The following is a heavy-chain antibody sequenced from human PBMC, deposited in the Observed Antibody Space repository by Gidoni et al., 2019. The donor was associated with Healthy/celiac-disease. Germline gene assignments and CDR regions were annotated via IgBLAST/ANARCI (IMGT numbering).Heavy chain of an antibody. Sequence: QVQLVESGGGVVQPGRSLRLSCAASGFPFSSYGMHWVRQAPGKGLEWVAVISYDGSNKYYADSVKGRFTISRDNSKNTLYLQMNSLRAEDTAVYYCAGGTYYDILTGYPVDYWGQGTLVTVSS. V-gene: IGHV3-30*03. CDR1: GFPFSSYG. CDR2: ISYDGSNK. D-gene: IGHD3-9*01. CDR3: AGGTYYDILTGYPVDY. J-gene: IGHJ4*02.